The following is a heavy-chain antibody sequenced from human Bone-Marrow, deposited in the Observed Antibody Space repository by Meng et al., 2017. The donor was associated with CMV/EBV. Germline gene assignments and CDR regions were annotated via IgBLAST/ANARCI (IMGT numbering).Heavy chain of an antibody. CDR3: ATGLPYCSITSCLPYDAFDI. D-gene: IGHD2-2*01. J-gene: IGHJ3*02. V-gene: IGHV3-15*01. CDR2: IKSKADGGTT. CDR1: GFTFSNAW. Sequence: GESLKISCAASGFTFSNAWMNWVRQAPGKGLEWVGRIKSKADGGTTDYAAPVRGRFTISRDDSENTLYLQMNSLKTEDTAVYYCATGLPYCSITSCLPYDAFDIWGQGTMVTVSS.